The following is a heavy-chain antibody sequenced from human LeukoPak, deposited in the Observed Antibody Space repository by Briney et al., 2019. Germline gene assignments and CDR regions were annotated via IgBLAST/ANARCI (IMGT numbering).Heavy chain of an antibody. CDR1: GGSISSSSYY. CDR2: IYYSGST. J-gene: IGHJ4*02. CDR3: ASGEDILTGYYLDY. V-gene: IGHV4-39*01. D-gene: IGHD3-9*01. Sequence: PSETLSLTCTVSGGSISSSSYYWGWIRQPPGKGLEWIGSIYYSGSTYYNPSLKSRVTISVDTSKNQLSLKLSSVTAADTAVYYCASGEDILTGYYLDYWGQGTLVTVSS.